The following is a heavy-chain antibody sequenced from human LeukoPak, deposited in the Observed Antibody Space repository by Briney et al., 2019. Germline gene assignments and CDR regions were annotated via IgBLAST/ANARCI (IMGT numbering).Heavy chain of an antibody. D-gene: IGHD6-19*01. V-gene: IGHV3-23*01. CDR1: GFTFSSYA. J-gene: IGHJ4*02. CDR3: AKDGPAGYSSGWSLDY. Sequence: GGSLRLSCAASGFTFSSYAMSWVRQAPGKGLEWVSAISGSGGSTYYADSVKGRFTISRDNSKNTLYLQMNSLRAEDTAVYYCAKDGPAGYSSGWSLDYWGQGTLVTVSS. CDR2: ISGSGGST.